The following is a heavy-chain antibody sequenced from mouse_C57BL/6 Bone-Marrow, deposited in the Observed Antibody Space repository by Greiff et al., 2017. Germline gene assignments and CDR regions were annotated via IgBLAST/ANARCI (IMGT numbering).Heavy chain of an antibody. J-gene: IGHJ1*03. V-gene: IGHV3-4*01. D-gene: IGHD1-1*01. CDR3: ARGDYGSSHWYFDV. CDR2: ISSSGST. Sequence: EVKLQESGPALVKPSQTVSLTCTVTGYSITNGNHWWNWIRQVSGSKLEWIGYISSSGSTDSNPSLKSRISITRDTSKNQLFLQLNSVTTADIATYYCARGDYGSSHWYFDVWGTGTTVTVSS. CDR1: GYSITNGNHW.